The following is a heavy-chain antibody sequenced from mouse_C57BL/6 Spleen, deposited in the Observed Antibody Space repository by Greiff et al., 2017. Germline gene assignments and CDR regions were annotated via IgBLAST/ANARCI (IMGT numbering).Heavy chain of an antibody. V-gene: IGHV1-50*01. CDR1: GYTFTSYW. CDR3: ARFWGNYVDY. J-gene: IGHJ2*01. Sequence: QVQLQQPGAELVKPGASVKLSCKASGYTFTSYWMQWVKQRPGQGLEWIGEIDPSDSYTNYNQKFKGKATLTVDTSSSTAYMQLSSLTSEDSAVYYCARFWGNYVDYWGQGTTLTVSS. CDR2: IDPSDSYT.